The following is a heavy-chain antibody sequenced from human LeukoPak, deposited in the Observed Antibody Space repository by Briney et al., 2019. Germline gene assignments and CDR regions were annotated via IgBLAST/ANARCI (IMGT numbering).Heavy chain of an antibody. CDR3: ARAGRGDDDAFDI. CDR1: GFTFSSYS. Sequence: GGSLRPSCAASGFTFSSYSMTWVRQAPGKGLEWVSSISSSSSYIYYADSVKGRFTISRDNAKNSLYLQMNSLRAEDTAVYYCARAGRGDDDAFDIWGQGTMVTVSS. V-gene: IGHV3-21*01. CDR2: ISSSSSYI. D-gene: IGHD2-21*02. J-gene: IGHJ3*02.